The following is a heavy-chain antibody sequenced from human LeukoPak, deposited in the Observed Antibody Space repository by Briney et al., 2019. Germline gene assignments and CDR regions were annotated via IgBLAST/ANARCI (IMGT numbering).Heavy chain of an antibody. CDR3: ARPHLTGYYNYYYYGMDV. Sequence: PGGSLRLSCAASGFTFRSYAMSWVRQAPGKGLEWVSAVSGSGGSTYYADSVKGRFTISRDNAKNSLYLQMNSLRAEDTAVYYCARPHLTGYYNYYYYGMDVWGQGTTVTVSS. J-gene: IGHJ6*02. CDR2: VSGSGGST. V-gene: IGHV3-23*01. D-gene: IGHD3-9*01. CDR1: GFTFRSYA.